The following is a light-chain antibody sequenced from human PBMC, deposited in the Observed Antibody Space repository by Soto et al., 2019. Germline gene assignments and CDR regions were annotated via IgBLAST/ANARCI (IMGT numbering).Light chain of an antibody. CDR1: QSVSSSY. Sequence: EIVLTQSPGTLSLSPGERATLSCRASQSVSSSYLAWYQQKPGQAPRLLIYGASSRATGIPDRFSGSGSGTDFALTISRLEPEAFAVYYCQHYGSSPTWTCGQGTKVEIK. J-gene: IGKJ1*01. CDR2: GAS. CDR3: QHYGSSPTWT. V-gene: IGKV3-20*01.